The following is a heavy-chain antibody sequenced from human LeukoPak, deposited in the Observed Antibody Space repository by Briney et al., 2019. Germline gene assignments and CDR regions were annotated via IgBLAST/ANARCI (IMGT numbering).Heavy chain of an antibody. CDR2: IYSDNT. CDR3: ARRAGAYSHPYDY. V-gene: IGHV3-53*01. CDR1: GFTVSTNS. D-gene: IGHD4/OR15-4a*01. J-gene: IGHJ4*02. Sequence: GGSLRLSCTVYGFTVSTNSMSWVRQAPGKGLEWVSFIYSDNTHYSDSVKGRFTISRDNSKNTLYLQMNSLRAEDTAVYYCARRAGAYSHPYDYWGQGTLVTVSS.